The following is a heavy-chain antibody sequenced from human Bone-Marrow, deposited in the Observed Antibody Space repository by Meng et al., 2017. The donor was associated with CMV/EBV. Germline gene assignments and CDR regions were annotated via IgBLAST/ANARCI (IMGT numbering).Heavy chain of an antibody. V-gene: IGHV1-2*02. CDR1: GYTFTGYY. CDR2: INPNSGGT. CDR3: ARVRCSSTSCYPTGGYYYYGMDV. Sequence: ASVKVSCKASGYTFTGYYMHWVRQAPGQGLEWMGWINPNSGGTNYAQKFQGRVTMTRDTSISTAYMELSRLRSDDTAVYYCARVRCSSTSCYPTGGYYYYGMDVWRQGTTVTVSS. J-gene: IGHJ6*02. D-gene: IGHD2-2*01.